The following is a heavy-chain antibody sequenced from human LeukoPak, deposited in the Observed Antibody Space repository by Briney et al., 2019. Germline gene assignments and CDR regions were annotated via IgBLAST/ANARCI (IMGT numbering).Heavy chain of an antibody. CDR2: IYHSGST. CDR3: ARWLVLYYYYYGMDV. V-gene: IGHV4-39*07. Sequence: PSETLSLTCTVSGGSISSSSYYWGWIRQPPGKGLEWIGSIYHSGSTYYNPSLKSRVTISVDTSKNQFSLKLSSVTAADTAVYYCARWLVLYYYYYGMDVWGQGTTVTVSS. J-gene: IGHJ6*02. D-gene: IGHD6-19*01. CDR1: GGSISSSSYY.